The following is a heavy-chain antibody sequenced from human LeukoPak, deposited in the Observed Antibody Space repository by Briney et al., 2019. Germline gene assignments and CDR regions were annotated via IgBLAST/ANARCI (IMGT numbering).Heavy chain of an antibody. CDR3: ARRLLLGNDAFDI. J-gene: IGHJ3*02. Sequence: SETLSLTCTVSGGSISSYYWSWIRQPPGKGLEWIGYIYYSGSTNYNPSLKSRVTISVDTSKNQFSLKLSSVTAADTAVYYCARRLLLGNDAFDIWAKGQWSPSLQ. CDR2: IYYSGST. CDR1: GGSISSYY. D-gene: IGHD2-21*01. V-gene: IGHV4-59*01.